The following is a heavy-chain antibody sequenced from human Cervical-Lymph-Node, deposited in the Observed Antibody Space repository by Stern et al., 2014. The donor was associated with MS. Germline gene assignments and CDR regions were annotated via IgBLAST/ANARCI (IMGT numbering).Heavy chain of an antibody. CDR1: GFTFKSYK. CDR2: ISSSSSYI. V-gene: IGHV3-21*01. CDR3: AREELGCSGGSCYLGFDY. Sequence: EVQLVESGGGLVKPGGSLRLSCAASGFTFKSYKMNWVRQAPGRGPEWVSSISSSSSYIYYADSVEGRFTISRDNAKNSLHLQMNSLRVDDSAVYYCAREELGCSGGSCYLGFDYWGQGALVTVSS. J-gene: IGHJ4*02. D-gene: IGHD2-15*01.